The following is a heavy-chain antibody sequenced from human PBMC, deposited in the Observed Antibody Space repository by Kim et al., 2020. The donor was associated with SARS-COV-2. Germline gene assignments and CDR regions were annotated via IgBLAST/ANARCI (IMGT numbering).Heavy chain of an antibody. CDR3: VRGTMRARQHFDY. CDR2: ISFDGRDT. J-gene: IGHJ4*02. V-gene: IGHV3-30*03. D-gene: IGHD6-6*01. Sequence: GGSLRLSCVASGFTFWTYGMHWVRQAPGKGPEWVAAISFDGRDTYYGDSVSGRFTISRDNSKNTLYLQMHSLRSEDTTLFYCVRGTMRARQHFDYWGQGALVTVSS. CDR1: GFTFWTYG.